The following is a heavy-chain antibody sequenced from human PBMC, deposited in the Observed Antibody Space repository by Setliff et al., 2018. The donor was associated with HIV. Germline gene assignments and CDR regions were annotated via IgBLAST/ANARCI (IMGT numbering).Heavy chain of an antibody. Sequence: SETLSLTCAVSGYSISSGYYWGWIRQPPGKGLEWIGSIYHSGSTYYNPSLKSRVTISVDTSKSQFSLKLNSVTAADTAVYYCARAGYYGSTSYWEYFQHWGQGTLVTVSS. CDR1: GYSISSGYY. J-gene: IGHJ1*01. D-gene: IGHD3-22*01. V-gene: IGHV4-38-2*01. CDR2: IYHSGST. CDR3: ARAGYYGSTSYWEYFQH.